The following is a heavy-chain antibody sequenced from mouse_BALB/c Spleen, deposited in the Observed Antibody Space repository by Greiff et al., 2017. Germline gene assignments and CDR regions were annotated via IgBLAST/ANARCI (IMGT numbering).Heavy chain of an antibody. Sequence: QVQLQQSGAELAKPGASVKMSCKASGYTFTSYWMHWVKQRPGQGLEWIGYINPSTGYTEYNQKFKDKATLTADKSSSTAYMQLSNLTSEDSAVYYCARSGTTATGGFDYWGQGTTLTVSS. CDR2: INPSTGYT. V-gene: IGHV1-7*01. D-gene: IGHD1-2*01. J-gene: IGHJ2*01. CDR3: ARSGTTATGGFDY. CDR1: GYTFTSYW.